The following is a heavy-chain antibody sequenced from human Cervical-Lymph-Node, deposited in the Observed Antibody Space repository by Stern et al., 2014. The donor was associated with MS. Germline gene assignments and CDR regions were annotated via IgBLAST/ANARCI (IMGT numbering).Heavy chain of an antibody. CDR3: AKSLVRGILAPYGMDV. D-gene: IGHD3-10*01. J-gene: IGHJ6*02. CDR2: IYPGDSDK. V-gene: IGHV5-51*03. Sequence: EMQLVESGAEVKRPGESLKISCEASGYSFSNYWIAWVRQMPGKGLEWMGIIYPGDSDKRYSPAFQGQVTISADKSISTAYLQWSSLKASDTAMYFCAKSLVRGILAPYGMDVWGQGTTVTVSS. CDR1: GYSFSNYW.